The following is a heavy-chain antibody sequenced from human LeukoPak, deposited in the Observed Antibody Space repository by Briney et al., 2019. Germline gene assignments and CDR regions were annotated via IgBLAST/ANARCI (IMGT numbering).Heavy chain of an antibody. CDR2: IYYSGST. Sequence: SETLSLTCTVSGGSISSYYWSWIRQPPGKGLEWIGYIYYSGSTNYNPSLKSRVTISVDTSKNQFSLKLSSVTAADTAVYYCAASFAGATGKYPFDHWGQGTLVTVSS. J-gene: IGHJ4*02. CDR1: GGSISSYY. D-gene: IGHD1-26*01. CDR3: AASFAGATGKYPFDH. V-gene: IGHV4-59*01.